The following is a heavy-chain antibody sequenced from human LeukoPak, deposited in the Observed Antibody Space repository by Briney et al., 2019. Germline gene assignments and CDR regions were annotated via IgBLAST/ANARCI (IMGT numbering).Heavy chain of an antibody. CDR2: INHSGST. CDR1: GGSFSGYY. CDR3: ARRYPYWYFDL. Sequence: PSETLSLTCAVYGGSFSGYYWSWIRQPPGKGLEWIGEINHSGSTNYNPSLKSRVTISVDTSKNQFSLKLSSVTAADTAVYYCARRYPYWYFDLWGRGTLVTVSS. V-gene: IGHV4-34*01. D-gene: IGHD1-26*01. J-gene: IGHJ2*01.